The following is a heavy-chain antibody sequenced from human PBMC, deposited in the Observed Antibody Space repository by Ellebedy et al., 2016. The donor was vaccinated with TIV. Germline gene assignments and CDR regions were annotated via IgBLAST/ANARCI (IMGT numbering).Heavy chain of an antibody. V-gene: IGHV3-7*01. J-gene: IGHJ4*02. D-gene: IGHD4-17*01. Sequence: GESLKISCAASGFTFSSYWMSWVRQAPGKGLEWVANIKQDGSEKYYVDSVKGRFTVSRDNAKNSLYLQMNSLRAEDTAVYYCARDLMTTELYWGQGTLVTVSS. CDR1: GFTFSSYW. CDR2: IKQDGSEK. CDR3: ARDLMTTELY.